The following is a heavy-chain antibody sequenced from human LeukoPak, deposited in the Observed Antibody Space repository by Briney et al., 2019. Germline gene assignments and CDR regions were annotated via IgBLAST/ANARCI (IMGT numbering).Heavy chain of an antibody. D-gene: IGHD3-16*01. Sequence: SETLSLTCAVYGGSFSGYYWSWIRQPPGKGLEWIGSIYYSGSTYYNPSLKSRVTISVDTSKNQFSLKLSSVTAADTAVYYCARMGLSYYYYGMDVWGQGTTVTVSS. CDR2: IYYSGST. CDR3: ARMGLSYYYYGMDV. J-gene: IGHJ6*02. V-gene: IGHV4-34*01. CDR1: GGSFSGYY.